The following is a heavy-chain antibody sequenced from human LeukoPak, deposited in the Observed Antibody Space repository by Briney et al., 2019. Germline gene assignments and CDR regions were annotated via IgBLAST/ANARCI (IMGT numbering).Heavy chain of an antibody. Sequence: SETLSLTCTVSDGSISSYYWSWIRQPPGKGLEWIGYIYYSGSTNYNPSLKSRVTISVGTSKNQFSLQLDSVTPEDTAVYYCTGGGLVRGVTHWFDPWGQGILVTVSS. CDR1: DGSISSYY. J-gene: IGHJ5*02. CDR2: IYYSGST. CDR3: TGGGLVRGVTHWFDP. V-gene: IGHV4-59*12. D-gene: IGHD3-10*01.